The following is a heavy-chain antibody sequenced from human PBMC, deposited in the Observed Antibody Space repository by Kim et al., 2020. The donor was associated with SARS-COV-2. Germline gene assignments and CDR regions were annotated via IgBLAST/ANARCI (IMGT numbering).Heavy chain of an antibody. CDR2: INHSGST. D-gene: IGHD6-13*01. CDR1: GGSFSGYY. CDR3: ARGRVPIAAAAPTFFDY. J-gene: IGHJ4*02. V-gene: IGHV4-34*01. Sequence: SETLSLTCAVYGGSFSGYYWSWIRQPPGKGLEWIGEINHSGSTNYNPSLKSRVTISVDTSKNQFSLKLSSVTAADTAVYYCARGRVPIAAAAPTFFDYWGQGTLVTVSS.